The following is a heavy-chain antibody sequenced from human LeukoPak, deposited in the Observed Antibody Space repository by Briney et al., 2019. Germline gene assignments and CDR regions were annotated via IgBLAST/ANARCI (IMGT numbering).Heavy chain of an antibody. J-gene: IGHJ4*02. D-gene: IGHD3-9*01. CDR3: ARDSDIYDILTGYNPPHFDY. Sequence: ASVKVSCKASGYTFTSYYMHWVRQAPGQGLGWMGIINPSGGSTSYAQKFQGRVTMTRDTSTSTVYMELSSLRSEDTAVYYCARDSDIYDILTGYNPPHFDYWGQGTLVTVSS. V-gene: IGHV1-46*01. CDR2: INPSGGST. CDR1: GYTFTSYY.